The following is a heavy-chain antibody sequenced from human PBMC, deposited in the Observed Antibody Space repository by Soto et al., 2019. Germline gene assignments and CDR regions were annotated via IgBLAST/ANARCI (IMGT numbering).Heavy chain of an antibody. V-gene: IGHV4-30-4*01. D-gene: IGHD3-22*01. Sequence: SETLSLTCTFSVCSIISVYYYLSFIRQPPWNCLDWIGYIYYSGSTYYNPSLKSRVTISVDTSKNQFSLKLSSVTAADTAVYYCARDRELYYYDSSGYHPGMEVWGKGTTVNVSS. CDR2: IYYSGST. CDR3: ARDRELYYYDSSGYHPGMEV. CDR1: VCSIISVYYY. J-gene: IGHJ6*04.